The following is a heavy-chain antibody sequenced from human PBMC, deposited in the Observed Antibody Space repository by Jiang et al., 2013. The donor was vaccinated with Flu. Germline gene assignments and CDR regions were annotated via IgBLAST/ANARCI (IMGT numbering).Heavy chain of an antibody. D-gene: IGHD6-19*01. V-gene: IGHV3-23*01. CDR2: ISGSGINT. Sequence: VQLLESGGGLVQPGGSLRLSCAASGFTFSSYAMSWVRQAPGEGLEWVSAISGSGINTYYADSVKGRFTISRDNSKNTLYLQMNSLRAEDTAIYYCTKENVEAVAALGAFDIWAKGQWSPSLQ. CDR3: TKENVEAVAALGAFDI. CDR1: GFTFSSYA. J-gene: IGHJ3*02.